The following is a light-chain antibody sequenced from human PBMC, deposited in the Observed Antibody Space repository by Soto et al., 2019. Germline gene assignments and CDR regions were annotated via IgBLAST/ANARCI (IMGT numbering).Light chain of an antibody. CDR2: GAS. CDR1: QGVSSSN. J-gene: IGKJ1*01. CDR3: QHYGSSPWT. V-gene: IGKV3-20*01. Sequence: EIVLTQSPGTLSLSPGDRATVYCRASQGVSSSNLAWYQQKRGQSPRLLIYGASSRATGIPDRFSGSGSGPDFTLTISRLEPEDFAVYFCQHYGSSPWTFGQGTKVDIK.